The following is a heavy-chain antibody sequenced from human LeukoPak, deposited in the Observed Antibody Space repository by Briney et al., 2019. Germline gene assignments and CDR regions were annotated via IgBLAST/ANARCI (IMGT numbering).Heavy chain of an antibody. CDR1: GYTFTSYG. J-gene: IGHJ5*02. D-gene: IGHD3-3*01. V-gene: IGHV1-18*01. CDR2: ISAYNGNT. Sequence: GASVKVSCKASGYTFTSYGISWVRQAPGQGLEWMGWISAYNGNTNYAQKLQGRVTMTTDTSTSTAYMELRSLRSDHTAVYYCARESDFWSGYYNPNWFDPWGQGTLVTVSS. CDR3: ARESDFWSGYYNPNWFDP.